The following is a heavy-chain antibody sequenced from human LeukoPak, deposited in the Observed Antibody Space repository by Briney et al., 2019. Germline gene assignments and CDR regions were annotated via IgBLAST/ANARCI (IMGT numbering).Heavy chain of an antibody. CDR1: GGSISSYY. CDR2: IYYSGST. CDR3: ARHEGEMATNFDY. D-gene: IGHD5-24*01. Sequence: SETLSLTCTVSGGSISSYYWSWIRQPPGKGLEWIGYIYYSGSTNYNPSLKSRVTISVGTSKNQFSLKLSSVTAADTAVYYCARHEGEMATNFDYWGQGTLVTVSS. J-gene: IGHJ4*02. V-gene: IGHV4-59*08.